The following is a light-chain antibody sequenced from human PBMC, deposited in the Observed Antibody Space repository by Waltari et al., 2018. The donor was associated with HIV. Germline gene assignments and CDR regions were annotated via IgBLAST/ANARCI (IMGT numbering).Light chain of an antibody. CDR2: SNN. J-gene: IGLJ2*01. Sequence: QSVLTQPPSASGTPGQRVTISCSGSSSNIGSNTVNWYQQLPGTAPKPLIYSNNQRPSGVPDRFSGSKSGTSASLAISGLQSEDEADYYCSAWDDSLNGPVFGGGTKLTVV. CDR3: SAWDDSLNGPV. CDR1: SSNIGSNT. V-gene: IGLV1-44*01.